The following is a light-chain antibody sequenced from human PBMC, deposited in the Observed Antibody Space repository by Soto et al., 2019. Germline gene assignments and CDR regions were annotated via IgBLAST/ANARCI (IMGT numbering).Light chain of an antibody. CDR1: QSFRGL. J-gene: IGKJ5*01. CDR2: DAY. CDR3: QQRHMWPIT. Sequence: EVVLTQSPVTLSLSPGERATLSCRASQSFRGLLAWYQQKPGQAPRLLIYDAYNRATGIPPRFSGSGSGRDFTLTISSLEREDSAVYYCQQRHMWPITFGQGTRLEIK. V-gene: IGKV3-11*02.